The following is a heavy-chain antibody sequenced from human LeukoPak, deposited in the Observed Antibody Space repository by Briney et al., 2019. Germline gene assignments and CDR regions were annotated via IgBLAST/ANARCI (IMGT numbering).Heavy chain of an antibody. CDR1: GFTFSSYA. V-gene: IGHV3-23*01. CDR3: ARVRRAGDY. CDR2: ISGSGGST. J-gene: IGHJ4*02. Sequence: GGSLRLSCAASGFTFSSYAMSWVRQAPGKGLEWVSAISGSGGSTYYADSVKGRFTISRDNAKNSLYLQMNSLRAEDTAVYYCARVRRAGDYWGQGTLVTVSS.